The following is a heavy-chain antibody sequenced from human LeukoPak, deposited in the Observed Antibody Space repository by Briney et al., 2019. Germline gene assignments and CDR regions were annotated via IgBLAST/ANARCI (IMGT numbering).Heavy chain of an antibody. Sequence: ASVKVSCKASGGTFSSYAISWVRQAPGQGLEWMGRIIPILGIANYAQKFQGRVTITADKSMSTAYMELSSLRSEDTAVYYCAREQRGYSGFWGQGTLVTVSS. CDR1: GGTFSSYA. CDR3: AREQRGYSGF. V-gene: IGHV1-69*04. CDR2: IIPILGIA. J-gene: IGHJ4*02. D-gene: IGHD5-12*01.